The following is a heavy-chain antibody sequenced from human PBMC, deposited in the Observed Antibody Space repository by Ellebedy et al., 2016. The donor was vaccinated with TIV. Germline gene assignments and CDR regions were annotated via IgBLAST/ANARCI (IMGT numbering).Heavy chain of an antibody. CDR1: GFTVSSNY. CDR2: IYDGGNT. V-gene: IGHV3-53*01. CDR3: ARDGYSDNYFDP. D-gene: IGHD5-24*01. J-gene: IGHJ5*02. Sequence: GESLKISCAASGFTVSSNYMSWVRQAPGEGLEWVSIIYDGGNTYYADSVKGRFTISRDNAKNSLYLQMNSLRDEDTAVYYCARDGYSDNYFDPWGQGTLVTVSS.